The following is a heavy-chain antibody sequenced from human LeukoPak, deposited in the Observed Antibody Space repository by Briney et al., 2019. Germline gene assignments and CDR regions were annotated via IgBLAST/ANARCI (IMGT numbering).Heavy chain of an antibody. D-gene: IGHD4-11*01. Sequence: GGSLRLACAASGFTFSSYWMHWVRQAPGKGLVWVSRINTDGSSTSYADSVKGRFTISRDNAKNTLYPQMNSLRAEDTAVYYCARDRYSNFYNWFDPWGQGTLVTVSS. CDR2: INTDGSST. J-gene: IGHJ5*02. CDR1: GFTFSSYW. V-gene: IGHV3-74*01. CDR3: ARDRYSNFYNWFDP.